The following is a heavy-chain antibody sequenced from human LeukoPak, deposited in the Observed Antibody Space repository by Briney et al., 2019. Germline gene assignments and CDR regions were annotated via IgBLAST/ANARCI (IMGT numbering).Heavy chain of an antibody. CDR1: GGSISSDSYY. CDR2: IYYSGST. CDR3: ARQNGDYAQDAFDI. J-gene: IGHJ3*02. Sequence: SETLSLTCTVSGGSISSDSYYWAWIRQPPGKGLEWIASIYYSGSTNYNPSLKSRVTISVDTSKNQFSLKLSSVTAADTAVYYCARQNGDYAQDAFDIWGQGTMVTVSS. V-gene: IGHV4-39*07. D-gene: IGHD4-17*01.